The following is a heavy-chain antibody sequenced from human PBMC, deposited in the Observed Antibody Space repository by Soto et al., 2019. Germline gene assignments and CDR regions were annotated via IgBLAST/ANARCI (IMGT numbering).Heavy chain of an antibody. CDR2: VGSSRSFI. J-gene: IGHJ4*02. CDR1: GFMFSDYG. V-gene: IGHV3-21*01. Sequence: EVQLVESGGGLVKPGGSLRLSCAASGFMFSDYGMNWVRQAPGKGLEWVSSVGSSRSFIYYADSVKGRFTISRDNAKNSLYLQMNSLRAEDTAVYYCARGPGAIDFWGQGTLVTVSS. CDR3: ARGPGAIDF. D-gene: IGHD3-10*01.